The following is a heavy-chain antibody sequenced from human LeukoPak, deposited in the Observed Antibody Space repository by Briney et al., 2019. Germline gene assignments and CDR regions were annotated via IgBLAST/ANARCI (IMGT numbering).Heavy chain of an antibody. CDR3: AKDSMTSRLGDYEE. Sequence: PGGSLRLSCTASGFTFGSYAMGWVRQAPGKGLQWVSSISSSGGSTYYADSVKGRFTTSRDNSKNTLHLQMNSLRVEDTAVYYCAKDSMTSRLGDYEEWGQGTLVTVSS. CDR1: GFTFGSYA. D-gene: IGHD4-17*01. CDR2: ISSSGGST. V-gene: IGHV3-23*01. J-gene: IGHJ4*02.